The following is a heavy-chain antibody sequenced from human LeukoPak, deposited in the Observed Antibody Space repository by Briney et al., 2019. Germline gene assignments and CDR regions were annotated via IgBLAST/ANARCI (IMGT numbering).Heavy chain of an antibody. J-gene: IGHJ4*02. CDR3: TTDPSGGYYDSSGPPDY. CDR2: IKSKTDGGTT. Sequence: GGSLRLSCAASGFTFSNAWMSWVRQAPGKGLEWVGRIKSKTDGGTTDYAAPVKGRFTISRDDSKNTLYLQMNSLKTEDTAVYYCTTDPSGGYYDSSGPPDYWGQGTLVTVSS. D-gene: IGHD3-22*01. V-gene: IGHV3-15*01. CDR1: GFTFSNAW.